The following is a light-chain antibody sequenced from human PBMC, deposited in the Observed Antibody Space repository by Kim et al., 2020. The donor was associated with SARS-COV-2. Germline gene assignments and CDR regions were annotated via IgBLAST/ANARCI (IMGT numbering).Light chain of an antibody. CDR2: KDS. CDR3: QSADSSGTSVV. V-gene: IGLV3-25*03. J-gene: IGLJ2*01. Sequence: SYELTQPPSVSVSPGQTARITCSGDALPKQYAYWYQQKPGQAPVLVIYKDSERPSGIPERFSGSSSGTTVTLTISGVQAEAEADYYCQSADSSGTSVVFGGGTQLTVL. CDR1: ALPKQY.